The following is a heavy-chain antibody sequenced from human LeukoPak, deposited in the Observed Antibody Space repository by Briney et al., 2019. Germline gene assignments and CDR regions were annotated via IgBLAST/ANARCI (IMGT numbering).Heavy chain of an antibody. V-gene: IGHV3-7*01. J-gene: IGHJ5*02. D-gene: IGHD3-22*01. Sequence: PGGSLRLSCAASGFTFSSYWMSWVRQAPGKGLEWVANIKQDGREKYYVDSVKGRFNISRDNAKNSLYLQMNSLRAEDTAVYYCARDIPDYYYDSSGYRETRSNWFDPWGQGTLVTVSS. CDR3: ARDIPDYYYDSSGYRETRSNWFDP. CDR1: GFTFSSYW. CDR2: IKQDGREK.